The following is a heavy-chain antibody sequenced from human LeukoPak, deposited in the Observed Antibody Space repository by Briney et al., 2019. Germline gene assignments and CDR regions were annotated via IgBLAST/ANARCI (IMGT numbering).Heavy chain of an antibody. V-gene: IGHV3-11*01. J-gene: IGHJ4*02. CDR2: ISNSGSTI. CDR1: GFTFSDYY. Sequence: GGSLRLSCAASGFTFSDYYMSWIRQAPGKGLEWVGYISNSGSTIYYADSVKGRFTISRDNAKNSLYLQMNSLRAEDTAVYYCARDRTTVVTPICYWGQGTLVTVSS. D-gene: IGHD4-23*01. CDR3: ARDRTTVVTPICY.